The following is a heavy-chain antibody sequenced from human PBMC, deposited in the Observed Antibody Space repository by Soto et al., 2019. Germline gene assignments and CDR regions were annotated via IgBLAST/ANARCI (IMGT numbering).Heavy chain of an antibody. V-gene: IGHV3-30*03. J-gene: IGHJ4*02. CDR1: GFTFSSYG. CDR2: ISYDGSNK. D-gene: IGHD3-22*01. Sequence: QVQLVESGGGVVQPGRSLRLSCAASGFTFSSYGMHWVRQAPGKGLEWVAVISYDGSNKYYADSVKGRFTISRDNSKNTLYLQMNSLRAEDTAVYYCATMDCSSGSCYYYDSSGYYYDDYWGQGTLVTVSS. CDR3: ATMDCSSGSCYYYDSSGYYYDDY.